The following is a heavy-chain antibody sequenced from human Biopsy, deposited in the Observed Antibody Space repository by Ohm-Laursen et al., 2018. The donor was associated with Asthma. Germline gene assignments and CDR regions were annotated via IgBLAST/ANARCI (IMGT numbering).Heavy chain of an antibody. CDR1: GFAFNNSS. Sequence: GSLRLSCAASGFAFNNSSMTWVRQAPGKGLEWVSSISASGVRTFYADSVKGRFTASRDSSRNTLYLQLSTLRVEDTAVYFCAKITTDRQKANNWFDPWDQGTLVTVSA. D-gene: IGHD3-22*01. J-gene: IGHJ5*02. V-gene: IGHV3-23*01. CDR2: ISASGVRT. CDR3: AKITTDRQKANNWFDP.